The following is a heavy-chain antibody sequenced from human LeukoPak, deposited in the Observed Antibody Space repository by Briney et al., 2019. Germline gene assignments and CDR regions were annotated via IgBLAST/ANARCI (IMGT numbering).Heavy chain of an antibody. CDR1: GGSFSGYY. J-gene: IGHJ4*02. CDR3: ARVAWGYSYGSFDY. Sequence: KTSETLSLTCAVYGGSFSGYYWSWIRQPPGKGLEWIGEINHSGSTNYNPSLKSRVTISVDTSKNQFSLKLSSVTAADTAVYYCARVAWGYSYGSFDYWGQGTLVTVSS. CDR2: INHSGST. D-gene: IGHD5-18*01. V-gene: IGHV4-34*01.